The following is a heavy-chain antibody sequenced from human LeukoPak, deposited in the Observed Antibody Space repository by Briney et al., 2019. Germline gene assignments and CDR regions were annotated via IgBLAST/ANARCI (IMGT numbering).Heavy chain of an antibody. CDR2: ISYDGSNK. CDR1: GFTFSSYA. Sequence: PGGSLRLSCAASGFTFSSYAMHWVRQAPGKGLEWVAVISYDGSNKYYADSVKGRFTISRDNSKNTLYLQMNSLRAEDTAVYYCARANLALGRTYYYYYYMDVWGKGTTVTVSS. CDR3: ARANLALGRTYYYYYYMDV. J-gene: IGHJ6*03. V-gene: IGHV3-30*04. D-gene: IGHD1-1*01.